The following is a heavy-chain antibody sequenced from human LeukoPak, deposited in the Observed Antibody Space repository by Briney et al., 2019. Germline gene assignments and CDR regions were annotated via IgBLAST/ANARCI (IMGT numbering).Heavy chain of an antibody. Sequence: PGGSLRLPCAVSGFTFSSYSMNWVRQAPGKGLEWVSYINDISATISYADSVKGRFTVSMDNAKNSLYLQMNSLRDEDTAIYYCARDRYYSFDYWGQGTLVTVSS. CDR3: ARDRYYSFDY. V-gene: IGHV3-48*02. J-gene: IGHJ4*02. CDR2: INDISATI. CDR1: GFTFSSYS. D-gene: IGHD2-21*01.